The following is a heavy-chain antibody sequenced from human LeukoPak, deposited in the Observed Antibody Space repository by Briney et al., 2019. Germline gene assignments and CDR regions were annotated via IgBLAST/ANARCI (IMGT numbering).Heavy chain of an antibody. CDR3: ARVPVTTKPTYFQH. J-gene: IGHJ1*01. V-gene: IGHV3-33*01. Sequence: PGGSLRLSCAASGFTFSSYGMHWVRQAPGKGLEWVAVIWYDGSNKYYADSVKGRFTISRDNSKNTLYLQMNSLRAEDTAVYYCARVPVTTKPTYFQHWGQGTLVTVSS. CDR1: GFTFSSYG. D-gene: IGHD4-17*01. CDR2: IWYDGSNK.